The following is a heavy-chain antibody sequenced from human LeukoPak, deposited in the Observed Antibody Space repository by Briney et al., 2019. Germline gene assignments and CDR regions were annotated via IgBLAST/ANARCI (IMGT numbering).Heavy chain of an antibody. V-gene: IGHV1-69*05. J-gene: IGHJ6*03. CDR1: GGTFSSYA. CDR3: ALVRGHYYYYYYMDV. D-gene: IGHD6-6*01. Sequence: SVKVSCKASGGTFSSYAISWVRQAPGQGLEWMGGIIPIFGTVNYAQKFQGRVTITTDESTSTAYMELSSLRSEDTAVYYCALVRGHYYYYYYMDVWGKGTTVTVSS. CDR2: IIPIFGTV.